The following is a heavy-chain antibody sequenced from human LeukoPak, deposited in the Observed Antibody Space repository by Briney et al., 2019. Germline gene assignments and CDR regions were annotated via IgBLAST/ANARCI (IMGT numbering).Heavy chain of an antibody. V-gene: IGHV4-59*01. CDR2: IYYSGST. D-gene: IGHD3-3*01. J-gene: IGHJ5*02. CDR3: ARKLRRQNNWFDP. Sequence: SETLSLTCTVSGGSISSYYWSWIRQPPGKGLERIGYIYYSGSTNYNPSLKSRVTISVDTSKNQFSLKLSSVTAADTAVYYCARKLRRQNNWFDPWGQGTLVTVSS. CDR1: GGSISSYY.